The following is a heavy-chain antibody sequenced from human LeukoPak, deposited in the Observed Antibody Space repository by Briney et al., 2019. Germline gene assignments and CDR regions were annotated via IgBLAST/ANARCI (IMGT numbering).Heavy chain of an antibody. CDR1: GGSISSGSYY. CDR3: ASRGTVGDY. D-gene: IGHD2-15*01. J-gene: IGHJ4*02. CDR2: IYASGTT. V-gene: IGHV4-61*02. Sequence: SQTLSLTCTVSGGSISSGSYYWSWIRQPAGKGLEWIGRIYASGTTNYNPSLKSRVTISVDTSKNQFSLELSSVTAADTAVYYCASRGTVGDYWGQGTLVTVSS.